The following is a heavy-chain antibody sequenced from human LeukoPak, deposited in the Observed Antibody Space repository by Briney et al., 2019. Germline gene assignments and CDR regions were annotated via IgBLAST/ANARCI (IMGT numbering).Heavy chain of an antibody. Sequence: PSETLSLTCAVYGGSFSGYYWSWIRQPPGKGLEWIGEVNHSGSTNYNPSLKSRVTISVDTSKNQFSLKLSSVTAADTAAYYCAREGTVSFSDYWGQGTLVTVSS. CDR3: AREGTVSFSDY. CDR2: VNHSGST. CDR1: GGSFSGYY. V-gene: IGHV4-34*01. D-gene: IGHD1-7*01. J-gene: IGHJ4*02.